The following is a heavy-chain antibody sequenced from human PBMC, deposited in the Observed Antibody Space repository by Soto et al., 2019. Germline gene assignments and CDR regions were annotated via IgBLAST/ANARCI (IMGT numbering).Heavy chain of an antibody. V-gene: IGHV4-31*03. J-gene: IGHJ4*02. Sequence: PSETLSLTCTVSGGSISSGGYYWSWIRQHPGKGLEWIGYIYYSGSTYYNPSLKSRVTISVDTSKNQFSLKLSSVTAADTAVYYCARSGGDNAFYFDYWGQGTLVTVSS. CDR2: IYYSGST. CDR1: GGSISSGGYY. CDR3: ARSGGDNAFYFDY. D-gene: IGHD4-17*01.